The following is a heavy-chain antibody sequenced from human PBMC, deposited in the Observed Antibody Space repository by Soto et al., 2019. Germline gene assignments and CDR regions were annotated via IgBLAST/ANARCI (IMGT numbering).Heavy chain of an antibody. CDR1: GFNFRDFA. CDR3: SRDHEYTNSYAFDY. CDR2: IRGKTYGATT. J-gene: IGHJ4*02. D-gene: IGHD4-4*01. Sequence: EVQLVESGGGLVQPGRSLRLSCTVSGFNFRDFAMSWVRQAPGKGLEWVGVIRGKTYGATTEYAASVKGRFTISTDDSKSIAYLPMNSLKTEDTAVYYCSRDHEYTNSYAFDYWGQGTLVTVSS. V-gene: IGHV3-49*04.